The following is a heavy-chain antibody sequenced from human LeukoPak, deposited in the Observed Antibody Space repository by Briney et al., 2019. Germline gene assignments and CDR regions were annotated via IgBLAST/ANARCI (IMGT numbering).Heavy chain of an antibody. J-gene: IGHJ4*02. D-gene: IGHD2-21*01. CDR1: GYTFTSYY. Sequence: ASVKVSCKASGYTFTSYYIHLVRRAPGQGLEWTGAINPRADRPSYSQKFRGRVTITRDTSTSTAYMELSSLGSADTAIYYCARDIGGGWRGFDYWGQGTLVTVSS. CDR3: ARDIGGGWRGFDY. V-gene: IGHV1-46*01. CDR2: INPRADRP.